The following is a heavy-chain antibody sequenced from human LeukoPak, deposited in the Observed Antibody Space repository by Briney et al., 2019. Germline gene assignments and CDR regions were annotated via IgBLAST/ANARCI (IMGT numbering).Heavy chain of an antibody. J-gene: IGHJ4*02. D-gene: IGHD5-18*01. CDR2: ILNDGGST. V-gene: IGHV3-74*01. Sequence: GGSLRLSRAASGFTFNRYWMHWVRQAPGEGPVWVAHILNDGGSTSYADSAKGRFTISRDDAENTLSLQMNSLRAEDTAVYHCVRHNYGYDYWGQGTPVTVSS. CDR3: VRHNYGYDY. CDR1: GFTFNRYW.